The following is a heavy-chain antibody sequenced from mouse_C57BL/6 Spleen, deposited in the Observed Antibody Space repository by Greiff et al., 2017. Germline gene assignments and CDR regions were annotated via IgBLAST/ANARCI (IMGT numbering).Heavy chain of an antibody. CDR2: ISDGGSYT. D-gene: IGHD1-2*01. Sequence: EVQRVESGGGLVKPGGSLKLSCAASGFTFSSYAMSWVRQTPEKRLEWVATISDGGSYTYYPDNVKGRFTISRDNAKNNLYLQMSHLKSEDTAMYYCARDRNYGRGAMDYWGQGTSVTVSS. J-gene: IGHJ4*01. CDR3: ARDRNYGRGAMDY. V-gene: IGHV5-4*01. CDR1: GFTFSSYA.